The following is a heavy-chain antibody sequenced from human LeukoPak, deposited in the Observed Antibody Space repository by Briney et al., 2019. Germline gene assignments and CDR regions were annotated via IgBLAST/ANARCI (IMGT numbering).Heavy chain of an antibody. D-gene: IGHD6-19*01. J-gene: IGHJ4*02. V-gene: IGHV4-38-2*02. Sequence: SETLSLTCTVSGYFISSGYYWGWIRQPPGKGLQWIGSIHHSGSTYYNPSLKSRVTISVDTSKNQFSLKLSPVTAADTAAYYCARTSSSGLVGGYYFDYWGQGTLVTVSS. CDR2: IHHSGST. CDR3: ARTSSSGLVGGYYFDY. CDR1: GYFISSGYY.